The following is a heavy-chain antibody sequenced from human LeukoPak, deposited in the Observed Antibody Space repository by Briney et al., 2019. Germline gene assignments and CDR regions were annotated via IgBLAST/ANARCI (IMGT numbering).Heavy chain of an antibody. CDR3: ARLVYSYAHRWFDP. CDR1: GGSISNYY. J-gene: IGHJ5*02. V-gene: IGHV4-59*01. Sequence: SETLSLTCTVSGGSISNYYWSWIRQPPGRGLEWIGYIYYSGSTNYNPSLKSRVTISVDTSKNQFSLKLRSVTAADTAVYYCARLVYSYAHRWFDPWGQGTWSPSPQ. CDR2: IYYSGST. D-gene: IGHD5-18*01.